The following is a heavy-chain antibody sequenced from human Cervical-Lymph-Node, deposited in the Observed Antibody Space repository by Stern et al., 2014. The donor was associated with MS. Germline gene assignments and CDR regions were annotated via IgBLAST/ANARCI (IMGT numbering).Heavy chain of an antibody. CDR3: ARDPLSARTTYYYYGMDV. V-gene: IGHV1-69*01. CDR1: GGTFSSYA. CDR2: NIPILGTA. Sequence: EQLGESGAEVKKPGSSGKVSCKASGGTFSSYAIRWVRPAPRQGLEWMGGNIPILGTANYAQKFQGRVTITADESTSTAYMELSSLRSEDTAVYYCARDPLSARTTYYYYGMDVWGQGTTVTVSS. D-gene: IGHD6-6*01. J-gene: IGHJ6*02.